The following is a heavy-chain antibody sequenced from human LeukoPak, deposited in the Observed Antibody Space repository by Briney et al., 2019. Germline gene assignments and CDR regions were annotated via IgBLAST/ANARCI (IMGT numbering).Heavy chain of an antibody. D-gene: IGHD2-15*01. V-gene: IGHV3-21*01. CDR2: ISDSGSSI. CDR3: ARDVAAIAGGDMDV. J-gene: IGHJ6*03. Sequence: GGSLRLSCAASGFTFSSYSMNWVRQAPGKGLEWVSSISDSGSSIFYADSVKGRFTISRDNAKNSLYLQMNSLRAEDTAVYYCARDVAAIAGGDMDVWGKGTTVTVSS. CDR1: GFTFSSYS.